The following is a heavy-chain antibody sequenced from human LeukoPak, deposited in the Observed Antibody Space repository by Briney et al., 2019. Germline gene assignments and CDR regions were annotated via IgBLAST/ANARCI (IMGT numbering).Heavy chain of an antibody. Sequence: PSETLSLTCAVYGGSFSGYYWSWIRQPPGKGLEWIGEINHSGSTNYNPSLKSRVTISVDKSKNQFSLKLSSVTAADTAVYYCARGSIAVAGYFDYWGQGTLVTVSS. CDR1: GGSFSGYY. V-gene: IGHV4-34*01. CDR2: INHSGST. D-gene: IGHD6-19*01. J-gene: IGHJ4*02. CDR3: ARGSIAVAGYFDY.